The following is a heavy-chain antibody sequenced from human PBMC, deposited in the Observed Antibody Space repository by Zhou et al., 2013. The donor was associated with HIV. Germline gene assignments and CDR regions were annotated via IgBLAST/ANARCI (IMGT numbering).Heavy chain of an antibody. V-gene: IGHV1-2*02. CDR3: ARGDLAYFDY. CDR2: INPNSGDT. Sequence: QVQLVQSGAEVKKPGASVKVSCKASGYTVTDYYMHWVRQAPGQGLEWMGWINPNSGDTNYAQKFQGRVTMTRDTSISTAYMELSRLISDDTAVYYCARGDLAYFDYWGQGTLVTVSS. J-gene: IGHJ4*02. CDR1: GYTVTDYY.